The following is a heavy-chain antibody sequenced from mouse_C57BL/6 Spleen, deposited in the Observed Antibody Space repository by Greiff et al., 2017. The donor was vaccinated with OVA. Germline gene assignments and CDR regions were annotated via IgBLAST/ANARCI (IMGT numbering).Heavy chain of an antibody. CDR3: ARGAQATPYYFDY. V-gene: IGHV5-17*01. CDR2: ISSGSSTI. Sequence: EVQRVESGGGLVKPGGSLKLSCAASGFTFSDYGMHWVRQAPEKGLEWVAYISSGSSTIYYADTVKGRFTISRDNAKNTLFLQMTSLRSEDTAMYYCARGAQATPYYFDYWGQGTTLTVSS. D-gene: IGHD3-2*02. J-gene: IGHJ2*01. CDR1: GFTFSDYG.